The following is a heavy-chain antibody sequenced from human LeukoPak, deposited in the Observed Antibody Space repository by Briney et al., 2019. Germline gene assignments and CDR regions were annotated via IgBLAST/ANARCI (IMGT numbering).Heavy chain of an antibody. V-gene: IGHV3-11*01. CDR2: ISSSGSTI. CDR3: ARDSGSPAQFDP. J-gene: IGHJ5*02. CDR1: GFTFSDYY. D-gene: IGHD1-26*01. Sequence: GGSLRLSCAASGFTFSDYYMSWIRQAPGKRLERVSYISSSGSTIYYADSVKGRFTISRDNAKNSLYLQMNSLRAEDTAVYYCARDSGSPAQFDPWGQGTLVTVSS.